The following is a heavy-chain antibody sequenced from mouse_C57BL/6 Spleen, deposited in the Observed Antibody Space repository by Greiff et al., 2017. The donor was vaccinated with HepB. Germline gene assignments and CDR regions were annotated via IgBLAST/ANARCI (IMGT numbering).Heavy chain of an antibody. D-gene: IGHD1-1*01. V-gene: IGHV1-18*01. CDR3: ARPGYGSSLWYFDV. CDR2: INPNNGGT. Sequence: EVQLQQSGPELVKPGASVKIPCKASGYTFTDYNMDWVKQSHGKSLEWIGDINPNNGGTIYNQKFKGKATLTVDKSSSTAYMELRSLTSEDTAVYYGARPGYGSSLWYFDVWGTGTTVTVSS. CDR1: GYTFTDYN. J-gene: IGHJ1*03.